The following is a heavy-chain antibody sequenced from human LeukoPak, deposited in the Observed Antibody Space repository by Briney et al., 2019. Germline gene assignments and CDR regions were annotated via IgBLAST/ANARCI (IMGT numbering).Heavy chain of an antibody. D-gene: IGHD6-13*01. CDR3: ARDGVAAAGLYGMDV. V-gene: IGHV3-21*01. CDR2: ISSSSSYI. J-gene: IGHJ6*02. CDR1: GFTFSSYS. Sequence: PGGSLRLSCAASGFTFSSYSMNWVRQAPGKGLEWVSSISSSSSYIYYADSVKGRFTISRDNAKNSLYLQMNSLRAEDTAVYYCARDGVAAAGLYGMDVWGQGTTVTVSS.